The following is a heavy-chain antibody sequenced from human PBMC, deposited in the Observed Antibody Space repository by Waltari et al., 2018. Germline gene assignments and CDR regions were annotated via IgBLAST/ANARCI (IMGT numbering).Heavy chain of an antibody. CDR1: GRTISGFY. CDR3: ARGGGGDWEWFDP. V-gene: IGHV4-59*01. Sequence: QLQLQESGPRLLKPSETLSLICTVSGRTISGFYWSWVRQPPGKGLDWIGYIYYTGSTNFNPSLKSRVTMSVDTSKNQFSLKLSSVTAADTAFYYCARGGGGDWEWFDPWGQGTLVTVSS. J-gene: IGHJ5*02. D-gene: IGHD2-21*02. CDR2: IYYTGST.